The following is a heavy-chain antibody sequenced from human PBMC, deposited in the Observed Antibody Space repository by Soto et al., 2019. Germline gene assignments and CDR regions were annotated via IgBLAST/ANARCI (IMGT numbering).Heavy chain of an antibody. V-gene: IGHV3-33*01. CDR3: ARWTYYDSSGYYYVFDY. J-gene: IGHJ4*02. CDR2: MWFDGKHQ. Sequence: GLECVAVMWFDGKHQYYADSVKGRFTISRDNSKNTLYLQMNSLRADDTALYYCARWTYYDSSGYYYVFDYWGQGTLVTVSS. D-gene: IGHD3-22*01.